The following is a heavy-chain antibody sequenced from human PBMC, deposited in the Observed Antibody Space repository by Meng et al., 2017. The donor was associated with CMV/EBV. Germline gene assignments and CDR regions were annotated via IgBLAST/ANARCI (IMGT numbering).Heavy chain of an antibody. CDR1: GGSISSYY. J-gene: IGHJ6*02. CDR2: IYYSGST. D-gene: IGHD1-1*01. V-gene: IGHV4-59*01. Sequence: GSLRLSCTVSGGSISSYYWSWIRQPPGKGLEWIGYIYYSGSTNYNPSLKSRVTISVDTSKNQFSLKLSSVTAADTAVYYCARELEPSYGMDVWGQGTPVTVSS. CDR3: ARELEPSYGMDV.